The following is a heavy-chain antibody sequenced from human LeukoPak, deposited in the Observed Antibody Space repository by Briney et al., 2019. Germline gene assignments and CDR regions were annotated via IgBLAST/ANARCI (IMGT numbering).Heavy chain of an antibody. V-gene: IGHV1-18*01. D-gene: IGHD2-15*01. CDR3: ASGIVVVVAATRDYYYGMDV. CDR1: GYTFTSYG. CDR2: ISAYNGNT. Sequence: ASVKVSCKASGYTFTSYGISWVRQAPGQGLEWMGWISAYNGNTNYAQKLQGRVTMTTDTSTSTAHMELRSLRSDDTAVYYCASGIVVVVAATRDYYYGMDVWGQGTTVTVSS. J-gene: IGHJ6*02.